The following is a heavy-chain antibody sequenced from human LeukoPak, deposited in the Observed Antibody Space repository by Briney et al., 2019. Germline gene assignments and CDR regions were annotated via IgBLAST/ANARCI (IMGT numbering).Heavy chain of an antibody. CDR1: GGSISSYY. Sequence: SETLSLTCTVSGGSISSYYWSWIRQPPGKGLEWIGYIYYSGSTNYNPSLKSRVTISVDTSKNQFSLKLSSVTAADTAVYYCARVLSRSRLYYFDYWGQGTLVTVSS. J-gene: IGHJ4*02. CDR3: ARVLSRSRLYYFDY. D-gene: IGHD3-16*02. CDR2: IYYSGST. V-gene: IGHV4-59*08.